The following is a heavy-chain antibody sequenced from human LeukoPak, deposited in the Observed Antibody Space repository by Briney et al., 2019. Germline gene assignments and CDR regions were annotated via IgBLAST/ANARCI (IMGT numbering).Heavy chain of an antibody. CDR1: GDSFTGRH. CDR3: ARLGASMVTRFDP. D-gene: IGHD4-23*01. CDR2: INPYSGAP. V-gene: IGHV1-2*02. Sequence: ASVKVACKVSGDSFTGRHLHWVRQAPGQVFEWMGWINPYSGAPTYAQKFQGRVTMTRVTSTSTAYMELSSLRPDDTAVYYCARLGASMVTRFDPWGQGTLVTVAS. J-gene: IGHJ5*02.